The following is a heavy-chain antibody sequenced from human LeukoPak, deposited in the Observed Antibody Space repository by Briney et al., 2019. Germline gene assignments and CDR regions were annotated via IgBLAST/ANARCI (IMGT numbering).Heavy chain of an antibody. Sequence: SVKVSCKASGGTFSSYAISWVRQAPGQGLEWMGGIIPIFGTANYAQKFQGRVTITADESTSTAYMALSSLRSEDTAVYYCATRPLYKSFGYWGPRTLVTVSS. CDR2: IIPIFGTA. CDR3: ATRPLYKSFGY. V-gene: IGHV1-69*01. J-gene: IGHJ4*02. D-gene: IGHD1-1*01. CDR1: GGTFSSYA.